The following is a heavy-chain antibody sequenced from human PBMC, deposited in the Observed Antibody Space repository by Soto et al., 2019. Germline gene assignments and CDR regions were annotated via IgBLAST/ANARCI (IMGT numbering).Heavy chain of an antibody. CDR3: ARARIADNWFDP. J-gene: IGHJ5*02. CDR1: GFTFSSYD. Sequence: GESLKISCAASGFTFSSYDMHWVRQATGKGLEWVSAIGTAGDTYYPGSVKGRFTISRENAKNSLYLQMNSLRAGDTAVYYCARARIADNWFDPWGQGTLVTVSS. V-gene: IGHV3-13*01. CDR2: IGTAGDT.